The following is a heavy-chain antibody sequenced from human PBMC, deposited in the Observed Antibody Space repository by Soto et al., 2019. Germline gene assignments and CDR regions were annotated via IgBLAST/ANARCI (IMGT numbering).Heavy chain of an antibody. CDR3: ARGPYYYDSSGNFDY. J-gene: IGHJ4*02. D-gene: IGHD3-22*01. V-gene: IGHV3-33*01. CDR1: GFTFSSYG. CDR2: IWYDGSNK. Sequence: QVQLVESGGGVVQPGRSLRLSCAASGFTFSSYGMHWVRQAPGKGLECVAVIWYDGSNKYYADSVKVRFTISRDNSKNTRYLQMNSLIAEDTAVYDCARGPYYYDSSGNFDYWGQGTLVTVSA.